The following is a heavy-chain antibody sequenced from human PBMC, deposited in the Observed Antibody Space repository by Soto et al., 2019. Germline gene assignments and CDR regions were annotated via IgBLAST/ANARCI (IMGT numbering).Heavy chain of an antibody. D-gene: IGHD3-22*01. V-gene: IGHV2-70*04. Sequence: SGPTLVNPTQTLTLTCSFSGFSLSTSGMRVSWIRQPPGKALEWLARIDWDDDKFYSTSLKTRLTISKDTSKNQVVLTMTNMDPVDTATYYCERMYLARFYDSSGYYDPDAFDIWGQGTMVTVSS. J-gene: IGHJ3*02. CDR3: ERMYLARFYDSSGYYDPDAFDI. CDR2: IDWDDDK. CDR1: GFSLSTSGMR.